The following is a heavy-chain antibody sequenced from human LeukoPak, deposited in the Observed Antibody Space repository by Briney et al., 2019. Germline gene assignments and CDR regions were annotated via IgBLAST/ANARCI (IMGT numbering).Heavy chain of an antibody. Sequence: GPTLVKPTQTLTLTCTFSGFSLSTSGVGVGWIRQSPGKAPEWLALIYWNDDKRYSPSLKSRRTITKDTSKNQVVLTMTNMDPVDTATYYCAHRSGLAATGTFDYWGQGTLVTVSS. V-gene: IGHV2-5*01. CDR1: GFSLSTSGVG. CDR2: IYWNDDK. CDR3: AHRSGLAATGTFDY. J-gene: IGHJ4*02. D-gene: IGHD6-13*01.